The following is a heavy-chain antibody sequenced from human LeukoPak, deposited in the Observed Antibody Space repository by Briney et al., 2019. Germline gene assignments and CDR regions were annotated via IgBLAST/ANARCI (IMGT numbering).Heavy chain of an antibody. V-gene: IGHV3-74*01. Sequence: GGSLRLSCAASGFTFSSYWMHWVRQAPGKGLVWVSRINSDGSSTSYADSVKGRFTISRDNAKNTLYLQMNSLRAEDTAVYYCASTYYYDSSGYYYVNDYWGQGTLVTVSS. CDR1: GFTFSSYW. D-gene: IGHD3-22*01. CDR2: INSDGSST. CDR3: ASTYYYDSSGYYYVNDY. J-gene: IGHJ4*02.